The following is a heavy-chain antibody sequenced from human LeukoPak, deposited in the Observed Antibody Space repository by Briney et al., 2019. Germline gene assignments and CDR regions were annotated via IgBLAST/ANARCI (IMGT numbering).Heavy chain of an antibody. V-gene: IGHV3-7*01. CDR1: GFTFSSYW. Sequence: GGSLRLSCAASGFTFSSYWMSWVRQAPGKGLEWVASIKQDGSEKYYVDSVKGRFTISRDNAKNSLYLQMNSLRAEDTAVYYCARDNYDILTGYRPPDFDYWGQGTVVTVSS. CDR3: ARDNYDILTGYRPPDFDY. D-gene: IGHD3-9*01. J-gene: IGHJ4*02. CDR2: IKQDGSEK.